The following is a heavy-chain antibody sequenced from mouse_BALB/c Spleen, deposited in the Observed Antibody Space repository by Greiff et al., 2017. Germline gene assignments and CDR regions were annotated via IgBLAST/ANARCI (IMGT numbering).Heavy chain of an antibody. CDR1: GYSITSDYA. V-gene: IGHV3-2*02. CDR2: ISYSGST. CDR3: ARSGGYYWYFDV. Sequence: DVKLQESGPGLVKPSQSLSLTCTVTGYSITSDYAWNWIRQFPGNKLEWMGYISYSGSTSYNPSLKSRISITRDTSKNQFFLQLNSVTTEDTATYYCARSGGYYWYFDVWGAGTTVTVSS. J-gene: IGHJ1*01. D-gene: IGHD1-1*02.